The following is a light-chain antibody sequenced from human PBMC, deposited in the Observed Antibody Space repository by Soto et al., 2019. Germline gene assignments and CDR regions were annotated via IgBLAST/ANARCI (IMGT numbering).Light chain of an antibody. J-gene: IGKJ1*01. Sequence: DIQMTQSPSPLSASVGDRVTITCRASQSISSWLAWYQQKPGKAPKLLIYKASSLERGVPSRFSGRGSGTEFTLTISSLQADDFAAYYCQQYNSYWTLGQGTNVGIK. CDR1: QSISSW. CDR2: KAS. CDR3: QQYNSYWT. V-gene: IGKV1-5*03.